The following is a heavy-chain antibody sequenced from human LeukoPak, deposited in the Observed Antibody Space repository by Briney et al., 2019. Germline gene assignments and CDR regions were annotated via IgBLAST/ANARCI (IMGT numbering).Heavy chain of an antibody. CDR3: ARDLMTTVTNYYYYMDV. J-gene: IGHJ6*03. CDR1: GGTFSSYA. Sequence: GASVKVSCKASGGTFSSYAISWVRQAPGQGLEWMGGIIPIFGTANYAQKFQGRVTITADKSTSTAYMELSSLRSEDTAVYYCARDLMTTVTNYYYYMDVWGKGTPVTVSS. V-gene: IGHV1-69*06. D-gene: IGHD4-17*01. CDR2: IIPIFGTA.